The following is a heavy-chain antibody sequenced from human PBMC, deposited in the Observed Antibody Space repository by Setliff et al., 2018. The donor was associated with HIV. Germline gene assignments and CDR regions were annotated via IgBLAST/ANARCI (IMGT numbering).Heavy chain of an antibody. J-gene: IGHJ2*01. CDR2: IKQDGSEK. CDR1: GFTFSSYW. CDR3: VRDVKGGYFDI. V-gene: IGHV3-7*01. Sequence: GGSLRLSCAASGFTFSSYWMSWVRQAPGKGLEWVANIKQDGSEKYYVESVEGRFTISRDNAKNSLYLQMNSLRAEDTALYYCVRDVKGGYFDIWGRGTLVTVSS. D-gene: IGHD2-15*01.